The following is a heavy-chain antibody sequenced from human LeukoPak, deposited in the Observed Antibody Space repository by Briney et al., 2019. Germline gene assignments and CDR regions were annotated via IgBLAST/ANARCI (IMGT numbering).Heavy chain of an antibody. Sequence: PSQTLSLTCTVSGGSISSGDYYWSWIRQPPGKGLEWIGYIYYSGSTYYNPSLKSRVTISVDTSKNQFSLKLSSVTAADMAVYYCARVVVAATYYFDYWGQGTLVTVSS. CDR2: IYYSGST. CDR3: ARVVVAATYYFDY. V-gene: IGHV4-30-4*01. D-gene: IGHD2-15*01. CDR1: GGSISSGDYY. J-gene: IGHJ4*02.